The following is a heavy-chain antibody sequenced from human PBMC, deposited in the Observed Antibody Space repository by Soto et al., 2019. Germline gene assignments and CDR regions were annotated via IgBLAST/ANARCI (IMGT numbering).Heavy chain of an antibody. Sequence: QVQLVQSGAEVKKLGSSVKVSCKASGGTFSSHAVNWVRQAPGQGLEWMGGIIPIFGTTKYAQRFQDRVTFTADESTGTAYMDLSSLRSEDTAVYFCTSGERRYFEYWGQGTLVSVSS. V-gene: IGHV1-69*13. J-gene: IGHJ4*02. CDR1: GGTFSSHA. D-gene: IGHD3-10*01. CDR3: TSGERRYFEY. CDR2: IIPIFGTT.